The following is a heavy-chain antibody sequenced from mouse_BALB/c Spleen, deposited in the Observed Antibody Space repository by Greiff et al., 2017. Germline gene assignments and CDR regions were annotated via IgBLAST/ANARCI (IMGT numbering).Heavy chain of an antibody. V-gene: IGHV5-6-5*01. CDR2: ISSGGST. CDR3: ARRDGNYYFDY. D-gene: IGHD2-1*01. CDR1: GFTFSSYA. J-gene: IGHJ2*01. Sequence: DVQLVESGGGLVKPGGSLKLSCAASGFTFSSYAMSWVRQTPEKRLEWVASISSGGSTYYPDSVKGRFTISRDNARNILYLQMSSLRSEDTAMYYCARRDGNYYFDYWGQGTTLTVSS.